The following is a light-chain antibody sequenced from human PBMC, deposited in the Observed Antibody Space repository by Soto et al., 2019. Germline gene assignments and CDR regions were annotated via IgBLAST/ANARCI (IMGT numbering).Light chain of an antibody. CDR1: QDISTY. CDR2: AAS. J-gene: IGKJ1*01. V-gene: IGKV1-39*01. CDR3: QQTYTTPTRT. Sequence: DIQMTQSPSSLSASVGDRVTITCRASQDISTYLNWYQQRPGKAPEVLIYAASTLQSGVPSRFSGSGSGTDFTLTISSLQPEDFATYYCQQTYTTPTRTFGQGTKVEI.